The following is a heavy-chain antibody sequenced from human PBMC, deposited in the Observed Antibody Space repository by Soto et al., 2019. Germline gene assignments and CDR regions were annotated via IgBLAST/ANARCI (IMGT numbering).Heavy chain of an antibody. CDR2: INQGGSGN. CDR1: GFTSSTYW. CDR3: ATFYDFGAVTARGYYMDV. Sequence: GGSLRLSCAASGFTSSTYWMTWVRQAPGGGLEWVASINQGGSGNYYVDSVKGGFTISRDDARNSVFLQMNSLRAEDTAVYSCATFYDFGAVTARGYYMDVWGKGTTVTVSS. D-gene: IGHD3-3*01. V-gene: IGHV3-7*01. J-gene: IGHJ6*03.